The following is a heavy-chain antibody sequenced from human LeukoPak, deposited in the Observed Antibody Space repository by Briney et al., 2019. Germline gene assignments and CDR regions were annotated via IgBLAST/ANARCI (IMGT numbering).Heavy chain of an antibody. Sequence: VASVTLSCKASGGTFSSYAISWVRQAPGQGLEWMGGIIPIFGTANYAQKFQGRVTITADESTSTAYMELSSLRSEDTAVYYCARGARGYSYDDAFDIWGQGTMVTVSS. CDR3: ARGARGYSYDDAFDI. V-gene: IGHV1-69*01. CDR1: GGTFSSYA. D-gene: IGHD5-18*01. CDR2: IIPIFGTA. J-gene: IGHJ3*02.